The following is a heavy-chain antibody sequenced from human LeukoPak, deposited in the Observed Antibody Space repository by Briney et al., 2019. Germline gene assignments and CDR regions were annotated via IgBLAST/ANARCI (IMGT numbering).Heavy chain of an antibody. J-gene: IGHJ4*02. D-gene: IGHD5-18*01. V-gene: IGHV3-7*01. CDR1: GFTFSSYW. CDR3: ARFLSGYSYGNFDY. CDR2: IKQDGSEK. Sequence: PGGSLGLSCAASGFTFSSYWMSWVRQAPGKGLEWVANIKQDGSEKYYVDSVKGRFTISRDNAKNSLYLQMNSLRAEDTAVYYCARFLSGYSYGNFDYWGQGTLVTVSS.